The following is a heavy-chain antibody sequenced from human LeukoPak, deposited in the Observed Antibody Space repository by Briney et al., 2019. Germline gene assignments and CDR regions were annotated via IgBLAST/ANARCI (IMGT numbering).Heavy chain of an antibody. V-gene: IGHV1-18*01. Sequence: GASVKVSCKASGYTFTSYGISWVRQAPGQGLEWMGWINAYNGNTNYAQKLHGRVTMTTDTSTSTAYMELRSLGSDDTAVYYCARWAYGDYSDYFDYWGQGTLVTVSS. CDR3: ARWAYGDYSDYFDY. D-gene: IGHD4-17*01. CDR1: GYTFTSYG. CDR2: INAYNGNT. J-gene: IGHJ4*02.